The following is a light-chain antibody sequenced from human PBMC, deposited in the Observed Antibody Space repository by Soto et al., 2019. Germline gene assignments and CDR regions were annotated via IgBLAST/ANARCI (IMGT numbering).Light chain of an antibody. CDR2: KAS. CDR1: QTIISW. Sequence: IQITQSPSTLSGSVGDRVTITCRSSQTIISWLAWYQQKPGKAPKLLIYKASTLKSGVPSRFSGSGSGTEFTLTISSLQPDDFATYYCQHYNSYSEAFGQGTKVDIK. J-gene: IGKJ1*01. CDR3: QHYNSYSEA. V-gene: IGKV1-5*03.